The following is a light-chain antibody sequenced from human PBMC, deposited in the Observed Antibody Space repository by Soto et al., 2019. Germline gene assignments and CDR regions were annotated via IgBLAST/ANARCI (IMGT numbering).Light chain of an antibody. CDR1: QTVTTS. Sequence: DIQLTQSPSSLSASVGDRVTITCRASQTVTTSLNWYQQNPGKAPRLLMYAASTLQTGVPSRFRSSGSGTDFTLTIVSLQPEDFATYYCQQSYSTPATFGQGTKLEIK. V-gene: IGKV1-39*01. CDR3: QQSYSTPAT. CDR2: AAS. J-gene: IGKJ2*01.